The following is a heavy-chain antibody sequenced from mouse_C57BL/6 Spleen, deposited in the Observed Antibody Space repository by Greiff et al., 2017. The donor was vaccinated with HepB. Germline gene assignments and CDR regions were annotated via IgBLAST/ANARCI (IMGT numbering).Heavy chain of an antibody. Sequence: EVQLQQSVAELVRPGASVKLSCTASGFNIKNTYMHWVKQRPDQGLEWIGRIDPANGNTKYAPKFPGTATITADTTFNTAYLQLSSLTSEDTAIYYGASPYYGSSYLDYWGQGTTLTVSA. CDR1: GFNIKNTY. J-gene: IGHJ2*01. CDR3: ASPYYGSSYLDY. D-gene: IGHD1-1*01. V-gene: IGHV14-3*01. CDR2: IDPANGNT.